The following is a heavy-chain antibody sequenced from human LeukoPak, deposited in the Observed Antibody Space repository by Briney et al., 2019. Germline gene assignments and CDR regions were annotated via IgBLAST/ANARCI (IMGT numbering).Heavy chain of an antibody. CDR3: ARGGPFFSSSSSKEYYFDY. V-gene: IGHV1-18*01. Sequence: GASVKVSCKASGYDFINYGITWVRQAPGQGLEWMGWISLYNGNTDYKLQGRVTMTTDTSTSTAYMELRSLSSDDTAVYYCARGGPFFSSSSSKEYYFDYWGQGTLVTVSS. D-gene: IGHD6-6*01. J-gene: IGHJ4*02. CDR2: ISLYNGNT. CDR1: GYDFINYG.